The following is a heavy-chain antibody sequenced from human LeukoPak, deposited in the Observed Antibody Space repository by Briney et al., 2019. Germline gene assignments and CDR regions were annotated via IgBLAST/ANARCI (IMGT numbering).Heavy chain of an antibody. Sequence: GESLKISCKGSGYRFTSYWIGWVRQMPGKGLEWMGIIYPGDSDTRYSPSFQGQVTISADKSISTAYLQWSSLKASDTAMYYCARAPTEYYYDSSGYYSGPSGFDYWGRGTLVTVSS. J-gene: IGHJ4*02. CDR1: GYRFTSYW. V-gene: IGHV5-51*01. D-gene: IGHD3-22*01. CDR2: IYPGDSDT. CDR3: ARAPTEYYYDSSGYYSGPSGFDY.